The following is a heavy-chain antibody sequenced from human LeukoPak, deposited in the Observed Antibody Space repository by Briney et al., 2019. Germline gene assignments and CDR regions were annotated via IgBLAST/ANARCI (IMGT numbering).Heavy chain of an antibody. CDR1: GFTFSSYA. Sequence: PGGSLRLSCAASGFTFSSYALTWVRQAPGKGLEWVSALSGSGSSTYYADSVKGRFTISSDNYKTKLYLQMHSLRAEDTAVYYCAMTTVTASYYYGLDVWGQGTTVTVSS. V-gene: IGHV3-23*01. D-gene: IGHD4-17*01. CDR2: LSGSGSST. CDR3: AMTTVTASYYYGLDV. J-gene: IGHJ6*02.